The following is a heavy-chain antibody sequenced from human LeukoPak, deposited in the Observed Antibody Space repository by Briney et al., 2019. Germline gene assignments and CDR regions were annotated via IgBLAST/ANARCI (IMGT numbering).Heavy chain of an antibody. J-gene: IGHJ5*02. CDR3: ARDGPTYYYGSGSPRWFDP. CDR1: GGSISSYY. Sequence: PSETLSLTCTVSGGSISSYYWSWIRQPAGKGLEWIGRIYTSGSTNYNPSLKSRVTMSVDTSKNQFPLKLSSVTAADTAVYYCARDGPTYYYGSGSPRWFDPWGQGTLVTVPS. V-gene: IGHV4-4*07. CDR2: IYTSGST. D-gene: IGHD3-10*01.